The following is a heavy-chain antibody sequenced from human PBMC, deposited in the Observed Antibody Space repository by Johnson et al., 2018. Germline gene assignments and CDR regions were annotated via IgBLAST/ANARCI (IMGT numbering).Heavy chain of an antibody. V-gene: IGHV4-34*01. Sequence: QVQLQQWGAGLLKXSETLSLTCAVYGGSFSDYSWNWIRQPPGKGLAWIGEINHSGSTTYNPSLKSRVTISVDTSNKQFSLKLSSVTAADTAMYYRARGQGTMDVWGKGTTVTVSS. CDR2: INHSGST. D-gene: IGHD1-1*01. CDR1: GGSFSDYS. J-gene: IGHJ6*03. CDR3: ARGQGTMDV.